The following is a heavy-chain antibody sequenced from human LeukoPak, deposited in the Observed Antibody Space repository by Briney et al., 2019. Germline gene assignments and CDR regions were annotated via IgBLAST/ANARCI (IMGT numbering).Heavy chain of an antibody. D-gene: IGHD1-14*01. J-gene: IGHJ3*02. Sequence: SGTLSLTCAVSGGSISSSNWWSWVRQPPGKGLEWIGEIYHSGSTNYNPSLKSRVTISVDKSKNQFSLKLSSVTAAGTAVYYCARDNRLTVAGRESAFDIWGQGTMVTVSS. CDR2: IYHSGST. CDR3: ARDNRLTVAGRESAFDI. CDR1: GGSISSSNW. V-gene: IGHV4-4*02.